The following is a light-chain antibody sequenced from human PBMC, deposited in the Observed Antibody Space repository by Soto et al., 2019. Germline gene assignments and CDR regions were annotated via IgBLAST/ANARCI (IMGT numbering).Light chain of an antibody. J-gene: IGLJ2*01. CDR3: QSYDSSLSVYVV. CDR1: SSNIGAGYD. V-gene: IGLV1-40*01. CDR2: GNS. Sequence: QSVLTQPPSVSGAPGQRVTISCTGSSSNIGAGYDVQWYQQPPGSAPKLLIFGNSNRPSGVPDRFSGSKSGTSASLAITGLQAEDEADYCCQSYDSSLSVYVVFGGGTQLTVL.